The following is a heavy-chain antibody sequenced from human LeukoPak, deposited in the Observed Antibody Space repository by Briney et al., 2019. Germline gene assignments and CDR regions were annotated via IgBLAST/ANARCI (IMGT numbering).Heavy chain of an antibody. Sequence: SETLSLTCAVYGVSISGYYWSWLRHHPRKGLEWLGEVNHSGSTNYNPPLNSRLTITVDTSKTQFSLKLSSGTAAYPAVYYCARGSGGYYYASSGYETFDIWGQGTMVTVSS. CDR1: GVSISGYY. D-gene: IGHD3-22*01. V-gene: IGHV4-34*01. CDR2: VNHSGST. CDR3: ARGSGGYYYASSGYETFDI. J-gene: IGHJ3*02.